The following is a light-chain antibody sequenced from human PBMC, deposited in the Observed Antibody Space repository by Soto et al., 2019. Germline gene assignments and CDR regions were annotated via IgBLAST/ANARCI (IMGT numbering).Light chain of an antibody. Sequence: EIVSTQSPGTLSLSPGERATLSCRASQSVSSSYLAWYQQKPGQAPRLLIYGASSRATGIPDRFSGSGSGTDFTLTISRLEPEDFAVYYCQQYSSSLAITFGQGTRLEIK. CDR2: GAS. V-gene: IGKV3-20*01. J-gene: IGKJ5*01. CDR3: QQYSSSLAIT. CDR1: QSVSSSY.